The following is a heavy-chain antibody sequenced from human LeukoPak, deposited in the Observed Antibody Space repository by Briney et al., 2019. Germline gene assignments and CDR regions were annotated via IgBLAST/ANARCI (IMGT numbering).Heavy chain of an antibody. J-gene: IGHJ4*02. V-gene: IGHV4-4*07. Sequence: SETLSLTCTVSGGSISVYYWSWIRQPAGEGLEWIGRLHTSGSTHYNPSLKSRVTMSVDTSKNQFSLKLSSVTAADTAVYYCARDFGYGDYFFDDWGQGTLVTVSS. CDR2: LHTSGST. D-gene: IGHD4-17*01. CDR1: GGSISVYY. CDR3: ARDFGYGDYFFDD.